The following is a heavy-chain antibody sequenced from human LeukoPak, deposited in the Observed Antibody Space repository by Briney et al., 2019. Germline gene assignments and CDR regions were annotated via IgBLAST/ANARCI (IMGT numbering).Heavy chain of an antibody. Sequence: ASVKVSCKASGYTFTSYYMHWVRQAPGQGLEWMGIINPSGGSTSYAQKLQGRVTMTTDTPTSTAYMELRSLRSDDTAIYYCARDYDILTGYYNRGDNWFDPWGQGTLVTVSS. CDR3: ARDYDILTGYYNRGDNWFDP. D-gene: IGHD3-9*01. CDR2: INPSGGST. CDR1: GYTFTSYY. J-gene: IGHJ5*02. V-gene: IGHV1-46*01.